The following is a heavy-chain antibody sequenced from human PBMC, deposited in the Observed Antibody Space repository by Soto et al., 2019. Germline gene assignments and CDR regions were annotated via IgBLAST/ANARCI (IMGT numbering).Heavy chain of an antibody. V-gene: IGHV4-31*11. CDR1: GGSFSGYY. D-gene: IGHD4-17*01. J-gene: IGHJ1*01. Sequence: TLSLTCAVYGGSFSGYYWTWIRQHPGKGLEWIGYIYYSGSTYYNPSLKSRVTISVDTSKNQFSLKLSSVTAADTAVYYCARFSPPSYGGKSGSTFFQHWGQGTLVTVSS. CDR2: IYYSGST. CDR3: ARFSPPSYGGKSGSTFFQH.